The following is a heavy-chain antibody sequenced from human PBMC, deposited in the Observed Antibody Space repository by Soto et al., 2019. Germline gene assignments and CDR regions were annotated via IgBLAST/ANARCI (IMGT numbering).Heavy chain of an antibody. Sequence: QVQLVQSGAEVKKPGSSVKVSCKASGGTFSSYAISWVRQAPGQGLEWMGGSIPIFGTANYAQKFQGRVTITADESTSTAYMELSSLKPEDTAVYYCAREKPRCSGCCCYYYYGMDVWGQGTTVTVSS. J-gene: IGHJ6*02. CDR2: SIPIFGTA. D-gene: IGHD1-26*01. V-gene: IGHV1-69*01. CDR3: AREKPRCSGCCCYYYYGMDV. CDR1: GGTFSSYA.